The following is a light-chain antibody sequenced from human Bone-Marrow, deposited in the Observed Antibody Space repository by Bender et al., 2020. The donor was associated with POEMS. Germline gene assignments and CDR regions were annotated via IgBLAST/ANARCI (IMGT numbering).Light chain of an antibody. CDR1: NYDVGRYNL. V-gene: IGLV2-23*01. CDR3: CSYAGTHLWV. CDR2: EGS. Sequence: QSALTQPASVSASPGQSITISCPGNNYDVGRYNLVSWYQQFPGKAPKLIIYEGSKRPSGVPNRFSGSSSSDTASLTISGLQAEDESDFYCCSYAGTHLWVFGGGTKLTVL. J-gene: IGLJ3*02.